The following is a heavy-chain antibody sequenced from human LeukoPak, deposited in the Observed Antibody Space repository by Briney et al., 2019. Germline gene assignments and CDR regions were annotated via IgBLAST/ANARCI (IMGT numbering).Heavy chain of an antibody. D-gene: IGHD5-12*01. CDR3: ARGPSGYHNT. Sequence: GGSLRLSCAASKFTFSSYSMNWVRQAPGKGLEWVSSISSSSSYIYYADSVKGRFTISRDNAKNSLYLQMNSLRAEDTAVYYCARGPSGYHNTGGQGTLVTVSS. CDR1: KFTFSSYS. V-gene: IGHV3-21*01. J-gene: IGHJ4*02. CDR2: ISSSSSYI.